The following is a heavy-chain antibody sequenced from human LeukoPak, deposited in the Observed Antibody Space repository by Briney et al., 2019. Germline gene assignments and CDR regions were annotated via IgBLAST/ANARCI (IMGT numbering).Heavy chain of an antibody. CDR1: GFTFSTYS. D-gene: IGHD3-10*01. J-gene: IGHJ4*02. CDR2: ISSSSTTI. CDR3: AREPFGSGSYPLDY. V-gene: IGHV3-48*01. Sequence: GSLLLSCAASGFTFSTYSMNWGRQAPGKGLEGVSYISSSSTTIYYADSVKGRFTISRDNAKNSLYLQMNSLRAEDTAMYYCAREPFGSGSYPLDYWGQGTLVTVSS.